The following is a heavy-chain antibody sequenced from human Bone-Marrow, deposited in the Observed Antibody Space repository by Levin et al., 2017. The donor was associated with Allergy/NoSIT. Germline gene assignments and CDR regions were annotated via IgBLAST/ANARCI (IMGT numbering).Heavy chain of an antibody. CDR2: IPRDENGV. CDR1: GFTFTSHW. V-gene: IGHV3-7*01. D-gene: IGHD2-8*02. CDR3: VRDSYWSFNH. J-gene: IGHJ4*02. Sequence: GGSLRLSCAASGFTFTSHWMTWVRQAPGKGLEWVAHIPRDENGVYYADSVKGRFAISRDNAKDSVYLQMSNLRADDTAVYYCVRDSYWSFNHWGQGTLVTVSS.